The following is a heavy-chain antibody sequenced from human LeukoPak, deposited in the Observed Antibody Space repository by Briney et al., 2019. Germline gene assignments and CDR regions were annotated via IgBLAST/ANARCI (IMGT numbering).Heavy chain of an antibody. CDR1: GFTFSSYA. J-gene: IGHJ4*02. CDR3: AKVDRGYDFWSGTPRY. D-gene: IGHD3-3*01. V-gene: IGHV3-23*01. CDR2: ISGSGGST. Sequence: GGSLRLSCAASGFTFSSYAMSWVRQAPGKGLEWVSAISGSGGSTYYADSVKGRFTISRDNSKNTLYLQMDSLRAEDTAVYYCAKVDRGYDFWSGTPRYWGQGTLVTVSS.